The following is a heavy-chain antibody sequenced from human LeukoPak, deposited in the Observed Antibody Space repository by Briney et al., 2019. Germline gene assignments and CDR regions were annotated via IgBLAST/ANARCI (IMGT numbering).Heavy chain of an antibody. V-gene: IGHV3-7*03. D-gene: IGHD6-13*01. CDR1: GFTFSSYP. J-gene: IGHJ4*02. Sequence: PGGSLRLSCAASGFTFSSYPIHWVRQAPGKGLEWVANIKQDGSEKYYVDSVKGRFTISRDNAKNSLYLQMNSLRAEDTAVYYCARAKLAAAVPGYWGQGTLVTVSS. CDR2: IKQDGSEK. CDR3: ARAKLAAAVPGY.